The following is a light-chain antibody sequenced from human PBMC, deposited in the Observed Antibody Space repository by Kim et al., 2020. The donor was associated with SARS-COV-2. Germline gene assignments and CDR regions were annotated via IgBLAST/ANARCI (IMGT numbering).Light chain of an antibody. Sequence: GTTVTISCPRSSGRIDSAYVKWFQQRPGSAPTTVIYEDDRRPSGVPDRFSGSIDVSSTSASLTISGLKTEDAADYYCQSYDTTSVIFGGGTQLTVL. CDR2: EDD. CDR3: QSYDTTSVI. CDR1: SGRIDSAY. V-gene: IGLV6-57*03. J-gene: IGLJ2*01.